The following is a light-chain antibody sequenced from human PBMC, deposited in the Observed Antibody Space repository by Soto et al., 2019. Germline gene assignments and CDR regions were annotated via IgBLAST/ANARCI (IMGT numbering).Light chain of an antibody. J-gene: IGKJ5*01. V-gene: IGKV1-12*01. Sequence: DIQMTQSPSSVSASVGERVTITYRTSQGISSLLAWYQQKPGKAPKLLIYGASSLQSEGTSRFTGSGSGTDFPLTIISLQPEEFAPYYCQRTNNFPITFGQGTRLEIK. CDR1: QGISSL. CDR2: GAS. CDR3: QRTNNFPIT.